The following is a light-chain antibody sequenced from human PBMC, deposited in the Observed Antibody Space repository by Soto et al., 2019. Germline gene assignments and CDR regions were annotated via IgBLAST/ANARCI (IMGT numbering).Light chain of an antibody. CDR1: QAIRNN. J-gene: IGKJ3*01. CDR2: SAT. V-gene: IGKV1-27*01. CDR3: QKCDAATFT. Sequence: DFQMTQSPSSLSASVGDRVTITCRASQAIRNNLAWYQQKPGKLPQLLIYSATTLQLGVPSRFSGSGSGTDFTLTITGVQAEDVGNYYCQKCDAATFTFGPGTTVDIK.